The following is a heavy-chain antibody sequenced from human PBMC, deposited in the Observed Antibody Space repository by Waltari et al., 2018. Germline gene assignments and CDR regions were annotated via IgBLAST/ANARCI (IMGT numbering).Heavy chain of an antibody. CDR3: AISYGDYVGTDY. CDR2: INHSGST. CDR1: GGSFSGYY. J-gene: IGHJ4*02. D-gene: IGHD4-17*01. V-gene: IGHV4-34*01. Sequence: QVQLQQWGAGLLKPSATLSLTCAVYGGSFSGYYWSWIRQPPGKGLEWIGEINHSGSTNYNPSLKSRVTISVDTSKNQFSLKLSSVTAADTAVYYCAISYGDYVGTDYWGQGTLVTVSS.